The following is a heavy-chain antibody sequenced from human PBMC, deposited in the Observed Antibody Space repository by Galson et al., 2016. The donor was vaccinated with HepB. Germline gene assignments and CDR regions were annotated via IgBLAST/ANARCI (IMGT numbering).Heavy chain of an antibody. CDR2: AYYRSRWYR. V-gene: IGHV6-1*01. J-gene: IGHJ6*02. CDR1: GDSVSSNTAA. Sequence: CAISGDSVSSNTAAWNWIRQSPSRGLEWLGRAYYRSRWYRDYAESLKGRIDISPDTSKNHFSLQLNSVTPEDTSVYVCARGARHYDVLRTHGLDVWGRGTTVTVS. CDR3: ARGARHYDVLRTHGLDV. D-gene: IGHD3-9*01.